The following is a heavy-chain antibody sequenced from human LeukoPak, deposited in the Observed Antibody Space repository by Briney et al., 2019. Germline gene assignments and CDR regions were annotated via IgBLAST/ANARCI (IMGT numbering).Heavy chain of an antibody. D-gene: IGHD2-2*01. V-gene: IGHV4-34*01. CDR2: INHSGNT. CDR1: GESFSKYY. CDR3: ARDIVVVPAANPTDWFDP. J-gene: IGHJ5*02. Sequence: KSSETLSLTCAVYGESFSKYYWSWIRQPPGKGLEWIGEINHSGNTNYNPSLKSRVTISVDTSKNQFSLKLSSVTAADTAVYYCARDIVVVPAANPTDWFDPWGQGTLVTVSS.